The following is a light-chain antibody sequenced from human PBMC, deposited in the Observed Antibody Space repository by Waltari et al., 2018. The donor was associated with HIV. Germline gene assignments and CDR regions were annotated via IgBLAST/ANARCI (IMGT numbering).Light chain of an antibody. Sequence: QSVLPQPHSVSEAPRQRVTISCSVSSSNIGTNAVNWYQQVPGKPPKLLIYYDDRLSSGVSDRFSASKSGTSASLAIRGLQSEDEADYYCAAWDDSLNGYVFGSGTKVTVL. J-gene: IGLJ1*01. CDR1: SSNIGTNA. CDR2: YDD. V-gene: IGLV1-36*01. CDR3: AAWDDSLNGYV.